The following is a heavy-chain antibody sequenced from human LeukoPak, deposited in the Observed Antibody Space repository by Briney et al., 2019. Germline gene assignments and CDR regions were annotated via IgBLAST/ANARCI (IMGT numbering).Heavy chain of an antibody. J-gene: IGHJ4*02. Sequence: GGSLRLSCAASGFTFSSYWVHWVRQAPGKGLVWVSRINSDGSSTSYADSVKGRFTISRDNAKNTLYLQMNSLRAEDTAVYYCARDRGGRAVPAANFDYWGQGTLVTVSS. CDR1: GFTFSSYW. CDR3: ARDRGGRAVPAANFDY. D-gene: IGHD2-2*01. CDR2: INSDGSST. V-gene: IGHV3-74*01.